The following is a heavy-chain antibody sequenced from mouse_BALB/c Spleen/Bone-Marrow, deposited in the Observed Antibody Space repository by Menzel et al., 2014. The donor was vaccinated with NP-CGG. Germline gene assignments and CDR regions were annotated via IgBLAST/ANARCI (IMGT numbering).Heavy chain of an antibody. CDR3: AREDYGYGAMDY. D-gene: IGHD2-2*01. Sequence: VKLMESGAELVMPGASVKMSCKASGYTFTDYWMHWVKQRPGQGLEWIGAIDTSDSYTSYNQKFKGKATLTVDESSSTAYMQLSSLTSEDSAVYYCAREDYGYGAMDYWGQGTSVTVPS. CDR2: IDTSDSYT. V-gene: IGHV1-69*01. J-gene: IGHJ4*01. CDR1: GYTFTDYW.